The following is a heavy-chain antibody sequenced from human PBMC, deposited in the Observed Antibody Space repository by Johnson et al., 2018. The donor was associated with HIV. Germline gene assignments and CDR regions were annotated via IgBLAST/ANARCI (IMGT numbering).Heavy chain of an antibody. CDR3: ARDQSNGWNRGAFDI. CDR1: GFTVSSNY. D-gene: IGHD6-19*01. CDR2: IYSGGST. V-gene: IGHV3-66*01. Sequence: VQLVESGGGLVQPGGSLRLSCAAFGFTVSSNYMSWVRQAPGKGLEWVSVIYSGGSTYYADSVKGRFTISRDNSKNTLYLHMNSLRAEDTAVYYCARDQSNGWNRGAFDICGQGTMVTVSS. J-gene: IGHJ3*02.